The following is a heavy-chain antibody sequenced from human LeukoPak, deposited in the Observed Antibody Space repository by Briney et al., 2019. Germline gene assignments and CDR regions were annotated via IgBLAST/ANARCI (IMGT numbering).Heavy chain of an antibody. D-gene: IGHD5-24*01. J-gene: IGHJ4*02. CDR2: ISHSGST. V-gene: IGHV4-34*01. Sequence: SETLSLTCAVYGESFSGYYWSWIRQPPGKGLEWIGEISHSGSTNYNPSLKSRVTISVDTSKNQFSLKLSSVTAADAAVYYCAVKRDGYNSGFDYWGQGTLVTVSS. CDR1: GESFSGYY. CDR3: AVKRDGYNSGFDY.